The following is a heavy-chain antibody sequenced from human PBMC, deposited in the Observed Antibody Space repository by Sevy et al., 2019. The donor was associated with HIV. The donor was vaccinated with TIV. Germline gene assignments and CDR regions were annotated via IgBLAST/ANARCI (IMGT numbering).Heavy chain of an antibody. J-gene: IGHJ4*02. Sequence: GGSPRLSCAASGFTVSSSYMIWVRQAPGKGLEWVSVIYAGGTTYYADSVKGRFTISRDNSNNTLYLQMNSLRADDTAVYFCAGDSSSDSLSSFDFWGQGTLVTVSS. CDR2: IYAGGTT. CDR1: GFTVSSSY. V-gene: IGHV3-53*01. D-gene: IGHD6-19*01. CDR3: AGDSSSDSLSSFDF.